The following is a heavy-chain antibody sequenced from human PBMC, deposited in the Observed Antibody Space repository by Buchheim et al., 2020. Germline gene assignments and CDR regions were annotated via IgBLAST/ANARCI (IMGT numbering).Heavy chain of an antibody. CDR1: GYSFLNYD. V-gene: IGHV1-18*01. J-gene: IGHJ4*02. D-gene: IGHD3/OR15-3a*01. Sequence: QVQLVQSGAEVREPGASVKVSCKASGYSFLNYDIIWVRQAPGQGLEWMGWISAYSGHTNYAQKFQGRVTMTTDTSTNTAYMDLRSLRSDDTAVYYCARGTGLYHFDFWGQGTL. CDR2: ISAYSGHT. CDR3: ARGTGLYHFDF.